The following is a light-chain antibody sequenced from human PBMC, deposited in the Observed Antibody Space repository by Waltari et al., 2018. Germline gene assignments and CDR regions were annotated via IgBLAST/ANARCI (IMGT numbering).Light chain of an antibody. CDR1: QGLSTW. CDR2: TSS. V-gene: IGKV1-12*01. J-gene: IGKJ4*01. CDR3: QQRYSWPLT. Sequence: DVHMTQSPSSVSASVGDRVTISCRASQGLSTWLAWYQQKPGRAPKLLIHTSSILQSGVPSRFSGSGSVTDFTLTISSLQPEDVATYYCQQRYSWPLTFGGGTKVEIK.